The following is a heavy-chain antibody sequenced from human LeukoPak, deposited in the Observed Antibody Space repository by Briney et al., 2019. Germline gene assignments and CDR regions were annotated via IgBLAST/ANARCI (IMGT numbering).Heavy chain of an antibody. Sequence: GGSLRLSCAASGFTFSSYWMSWVRQAPGKGLEWVANIKQDGSGKYYVDSVKGRFTISRDNAKNSLYLQMNSLRAEDTAVYYCARDGYDFWSGYYQPAAFDYWGQGTLVTVSS. D-gene: IGHD3-3*01. CDR3: ARDGYDFWSGYYQPAAFDY. J-gene: IGHJ4*02. CDR2: IKQDGSGK. V-gene: IGHV3-7*01. CDR1: GFTFSSYW.